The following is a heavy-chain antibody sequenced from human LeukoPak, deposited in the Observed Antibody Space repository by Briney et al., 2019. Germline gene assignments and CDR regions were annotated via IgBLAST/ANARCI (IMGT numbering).Heavy chain of an antibody. D-gene: IGHD6-19*01. CDR2: IRYDGSNK. CDR1: GFTFSDYG. V-gene: IGHV3-30*02. J-gene: IGHJ4*02. CDR3: AKDDRYSSGSSAY. Sequence: PGGSLRLSCAASGFTFSDYGMHWVRQAPGKGLEWVAFIRYDGSNKYYADSVKGRFTISRDNSENTLYLQMNSLRAEDTAVHYCAKDDRYSSGSSAYWGQGTLVTVSS.